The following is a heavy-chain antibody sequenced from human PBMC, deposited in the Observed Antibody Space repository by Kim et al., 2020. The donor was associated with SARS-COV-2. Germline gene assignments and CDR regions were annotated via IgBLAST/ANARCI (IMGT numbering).Heavy chain of an antibody. V-gene: IGHV5-10-1*01. CDR2: IDPSDSYT. CDR1: GYSFTSYW. CDR3: ARHPESGQYYYDSSGYSDY. Sequence: GESLKISCKGSGYSFTSYWISWVRQMPGKGLEWMGRIDPSDSYTNYSPSFQGHVTISADKSISTAYLQWSSLKASDTAMYYCARHPESGQYYYDSSGYSDYWGQGTLVTVSS. J-gene: IGHJ4*02. D-gene: IGHD3-22*01.